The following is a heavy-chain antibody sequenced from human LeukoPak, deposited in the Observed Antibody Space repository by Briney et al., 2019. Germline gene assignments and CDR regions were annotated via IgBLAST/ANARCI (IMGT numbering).Heavy chain of an antibody. CDR2: MSSNGGTT. Sequence: TGGSLRLSCAASGFTFSSYATHWVRQAPGKGLEYVSAMSSNGGTTDYANSVKGRFTISRDNSKNTLYLQMGSLRAEDMAVYYCARVGDVGPFDYWGQGTLVTVSS. J-gene: IGHJ4*02. D-gene: IGHD1-26*01. CDR1: GFTFSSYA. CDR3: ARVGDVGPFDY. V-gene: IGHV3-64*01.